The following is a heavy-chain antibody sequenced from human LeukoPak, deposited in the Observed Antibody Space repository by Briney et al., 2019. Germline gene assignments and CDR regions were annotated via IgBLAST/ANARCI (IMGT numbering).Heavy chain of an antibody. CDR2: IKQDGSEK. CDR1: GFTFSSYW. D-gene: IGHD3-22*01. Sequence: GGSLRLSCAASGFTFSSYWMRWVRQAPGKGLEWVANIKQDGSEKHYVDSVKGRFTISRDNAKNSLYLQMNGLRAEDTAVYYCARDPYYYDSSAYSPWGQGTLVTVSS. V-gene: IGHV3-7*03. J-gene: IGHJ4*02. CDR3: ARDPYYYDSSAYSP.